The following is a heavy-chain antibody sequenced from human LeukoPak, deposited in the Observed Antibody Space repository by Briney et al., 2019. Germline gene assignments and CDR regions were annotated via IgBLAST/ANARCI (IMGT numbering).Heavy chain of an antibody. V-gene: IGHV4-34*01. D-gene: IGHD1-1*01. Sequence: SETLSLTCAVYGGSFSGYYWSWIRQPPGKGLEWIGEINHSGSTNYNPSLKSRVTISVDTSKNQFSLKLSSVTAADTAVYYCARHDYNWKTFDYWGQGTLVTVSS. J-gene: IGHJ4*02. CDR2: INHSGST. CDR1: GGSFSGYY. CDR3: ARHDYNWKTFDY.